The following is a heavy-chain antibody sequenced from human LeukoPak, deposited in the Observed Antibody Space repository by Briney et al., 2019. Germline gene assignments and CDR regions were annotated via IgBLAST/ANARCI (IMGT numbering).Heavy chain of an antibody. CDR3: AKRQLLWFGEPDPFDY. J-gene: IGHJ4*02. CDR2: IKQDGSEK. V-gene: IGHV3-7*03. D-gene: IGHD3-10*01. Sequence: GGSLRLSCAASGFTFSSYWMSWVRQAPGKGLEWVANIKQDGSEKYYVDSVKGRFTISRDNAKNSLYLQMNSLRAEDTAVYYCAKRQLLWFGEPDPFDYWGQGTLVTVSS. CDR1: GFTFSSYW.